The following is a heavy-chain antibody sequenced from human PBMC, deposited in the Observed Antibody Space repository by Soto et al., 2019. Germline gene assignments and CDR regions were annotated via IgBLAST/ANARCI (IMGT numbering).Heavy chain of an antibody. CDR2: ISWNSGGI. Sequence: GGSLRLSCAASGFTFDDYAMHWVRQGPGKGLEWVSGISWNSGGIGYADSVKGRFTISRDNAKNSLYLQMDRLRPEDTAFYYCAKSPHDILIGSAFDYWGQGTLGTSPQ. D-gene: IGHD3-9*01. CDR1: GFTFDDYA. J-gene: IGHJ4*02. V-gene: IGHV3-9*01. CDR3: AKSPHDILIGSAFDY.